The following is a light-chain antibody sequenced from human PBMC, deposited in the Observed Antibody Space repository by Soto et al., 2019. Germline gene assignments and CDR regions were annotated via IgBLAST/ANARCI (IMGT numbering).Light chain of an antibody. CDR1: SGHSSYI. V-gene: IGLV4-60*01. Sequence: QSVLTQSSSASASLGSSVTLTCTLSSGHSSYIIACHQQQPRKAPRYLMKLEAVRSCNKGSAVPDRFSGSSTGADRSLTISQLEFEDEADYYCETWDSTFLVFGGGTKLTVL. CDR3: ETWDSTFLV. J-gene: IGLJ2*01. CDR2: LEAVRSC.